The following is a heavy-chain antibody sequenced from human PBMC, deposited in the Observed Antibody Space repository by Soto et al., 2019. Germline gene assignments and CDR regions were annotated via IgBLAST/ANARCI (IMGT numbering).Heavy chain of an antibody. V-gene: IGHV3-30-3*01. D-gene: IGHD4-4*01. CDR2: ISFDGSNK. J-gene: IGHJ6*01. CDR1: GFTFSSYA. Sequence: QVQLVESGGGVVQPGRSLRLSCAASGFTFSSYAMHWVRQAPGKGLEWVAVISFDGSNKYYAGSVKGRFTISRDNSKNTLYLQMNSLRAEDTAVYYCARDWSNYVGSYYGMDVW. CDR3: ARDWSNYVGSYYGMDV.